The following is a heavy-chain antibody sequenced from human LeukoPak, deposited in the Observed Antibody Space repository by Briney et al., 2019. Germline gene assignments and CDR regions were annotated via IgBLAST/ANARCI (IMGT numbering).Heavy chain of an antibody. CDR1: GFTFSNAW. Sequence: GGSLRLSCAASGFTFSNAWMTWVRQAPGKGLEWLGHIKKKNDGGTTDYAAPVKGRFTISRDDSKSTLYLYMDSLKTEDTAVYYCTTVQQWLAQALGYWGQGTLVTVSS. J-gene: IGHJ4*02. CDR3: TTVQQWLAQALGY. CDR2: IKKKNDGGTT. D-gene: IGHD6-19*01. V-gene: IGHV3-15*01.